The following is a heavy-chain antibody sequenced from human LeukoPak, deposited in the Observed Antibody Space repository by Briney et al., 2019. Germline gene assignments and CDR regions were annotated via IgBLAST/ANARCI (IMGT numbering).Heavy chain of an antibody. D-gene: IGHD5-12*01. V-gene: IGHV3-23*01. CDR3: ARGPSGYYNT. Sequence: GGSLRLSWAAAGFTFSSYAMSWVRQAPGKGLEWVSAISGSGGSTYYADSVKGRFTISRDNSKNTLYLQMNSLRAEDTAVYYCARGPSGYYNTGGQGTLVTVSS. CDR2: ISGSGGST. J-gene: IGHJ4*02. CDR1: GFTFSSYA.